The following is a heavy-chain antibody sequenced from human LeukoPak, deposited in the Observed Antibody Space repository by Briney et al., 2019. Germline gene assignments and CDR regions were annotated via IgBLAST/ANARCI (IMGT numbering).Heavy chain of an antibody. J-gene: IGHJ4*02. V-gene: IGHV3-66*04. CDR3: ARQRGDYGSGSYFDY. Sequence: GGSLRLSCAASGFTVSSNYMSWVRQAPGKGLEWVSVIYSGGSTYYADSVKGRFTISRDNSKNTLYLQMNSLRAEDTAVYYCARQRGDYGSGSYFDYWGQGTLVTVSS. D-gene: IGHD3-10*01. CDR1: GFTVSSNY. CDR2: IYSGGST.